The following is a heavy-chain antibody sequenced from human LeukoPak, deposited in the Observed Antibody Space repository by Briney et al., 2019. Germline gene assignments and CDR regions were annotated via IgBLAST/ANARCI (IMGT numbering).Heavy chain of an antibody. CDR3: ASRRSGWPNDAFDI. V-gene: IGHV3-74*01. CDR2: ISFDGSDA. D-gene: IGHD6-19*01. J-gene: IGHJ3*02. Sequence: GGSLRLSCAASGFTFSGFWMHWVRQAPGKGLVWVSCISFDGSDATYADSVKGRFTISRDNAKNTLHLQMDSLTVEDTAVYYCASRRSGWPNDAFDIWGQGTMVTVTS. CDR1: GFTFSGFW.